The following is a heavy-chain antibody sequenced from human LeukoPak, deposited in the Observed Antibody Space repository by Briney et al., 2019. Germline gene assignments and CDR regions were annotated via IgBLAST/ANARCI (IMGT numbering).Heavy chain of an antibody. CDR1: GYTLTELS. J-gene: IGHJ6*04. CDR3: ATAPIFENIVVVPAAFSLDV. D-gene: IGHD2-2*01. CDR2: FDPEDGET. V-gene: IGHV1-24*01. Sequence: ASVKVSCKVSGYTLTELSMHWVRQAPGKGLEWTGGFDPEDGETIYAQKFQGRVTMTEDTSTDTAYMELSSLRSEDTAVYYCATAPIFENIVVVPAAFSLDVWGKGTTVTVSS.